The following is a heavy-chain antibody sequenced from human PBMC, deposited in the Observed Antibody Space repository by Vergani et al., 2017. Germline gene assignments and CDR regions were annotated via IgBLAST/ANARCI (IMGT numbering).Heavy chain of an antibody. V-gene: IGHV1-8*01. CDR3: ARESWDIVVVPAAGYYYYGMDV. Sequence: QVQLVQSGAEVKKPGASVKVSCKASGYTFTSYDINWVRQATGQGLEWMGWMNPNSGNTGYAQKFQGRVTMTRSTSISTAYMELSSLRSEDTAVYYCARESWDIVVVPAAGYYYYGMDVWGQGTTVTVSS. D-gene: IGHD2-2*01. CDR1: GYTFTSYD. CDR2: MNPNSGNT. J-gene: IGHJ6*02.